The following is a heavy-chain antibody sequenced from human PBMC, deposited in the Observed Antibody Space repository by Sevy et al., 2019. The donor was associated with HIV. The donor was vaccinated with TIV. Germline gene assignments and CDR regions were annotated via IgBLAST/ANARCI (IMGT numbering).Heavy chain of an antibody. J-gene: IGHJ4*02. CDR3: ARAIGTQVAGLYYFDY. CDR1: GYSISSDYY. Sequence: SEILSLTCAVSGYSISSDYYWGWIRQPPGKGLEWIRSIYHSGYSYYNPSLKSRVTISVDTSKNQFSLKLSSVTAADTAVYYCARAIGTQVAGLYYFDYWGQRTLVTVSS. D-gene: IGHD6-19*01. V-gene: IGHV4-38-2*01. CDR2: IYHSGYS.